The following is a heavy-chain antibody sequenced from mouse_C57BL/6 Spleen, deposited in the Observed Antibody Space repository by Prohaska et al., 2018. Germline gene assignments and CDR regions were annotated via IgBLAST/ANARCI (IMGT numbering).Heavy chain of an antibody. CDR2: IYPGSGNT. CDR3: ARSHLYYGSSDWYFDV. CDR1: GYSFTSYY. Sequence: QVQLQQSGPELVKPGASVKISCKASGYSFTSYYIHWVKQRPGQGLEWIRWIYPGSGNTKYNEKFKGKATLTADTSSSTAYMQLSSLTSEDSAVYYCARSHLYYGSSDWYFDVWGTGTTVTVSS. J-gene: IGHJ1*03. D-gene: IGHD1-1*01. V-gene: IGHV1-66*01.